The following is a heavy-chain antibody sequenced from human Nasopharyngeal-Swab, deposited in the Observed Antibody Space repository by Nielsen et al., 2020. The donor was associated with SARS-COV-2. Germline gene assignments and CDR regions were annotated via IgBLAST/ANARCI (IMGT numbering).Heavy chain of an antibody. V-gene: IGHV4-34*01. CDR1: GGSFSGYY. Sequence: SETLSLTCAVYGGSFSGYYWSWIRQPPGKGLEWIGEINHSGSTNYNPSLKSRVTISVDTSKNQFSLKLSSVTAADTAVYYCARHARYSSGWTEENYGTDVWGQGTTVTVSS. CDR2: INHSGST. J-gene: IGHJ6*02. CDR3: ARHARYSSGWTEENYGTDV. D-gene: IGHD6-19*01.